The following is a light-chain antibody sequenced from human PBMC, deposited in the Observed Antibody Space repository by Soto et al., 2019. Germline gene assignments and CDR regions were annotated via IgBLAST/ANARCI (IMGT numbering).Light chain of an antibody. CDR3: QQYGSSPVT. J-gene: IGKJ2*01. CDR2: GAS. V-gene: IGKV3-20*01. Sequence: EIVLTQSPGTLSLSPGERAALSCRASQSVSSNYLAWYQQKPGRAPRLLIYGASSRATGIPDRFSGSGSGTDFTLTISRLEPEDFAVYYCQQYGSSPVTFGQGTKLEIK. CDR1: QSVSSNY.